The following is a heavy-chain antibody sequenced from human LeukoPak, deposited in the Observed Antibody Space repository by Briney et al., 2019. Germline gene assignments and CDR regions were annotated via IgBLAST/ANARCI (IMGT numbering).Heavy chain of an antibody. CDR3: AKDSGEMATNWDFDY. D-gene: IGHD5-24*01. J-gene: IGHJ4*02. Sequence: GGSLRLSCAASGFPLTYYGMHWVRQAPGKGLEGVALISYDGNKKYYADSVKGRFTISRDNSENTHYLQMNSLRVEDTAIYYCAKDSGEMATNWDFDYWGQGTLVTVSS. V-gene: IGHV3-30*18. CDR2: ISYDGNKK. CDR1: GFPLTYYG.